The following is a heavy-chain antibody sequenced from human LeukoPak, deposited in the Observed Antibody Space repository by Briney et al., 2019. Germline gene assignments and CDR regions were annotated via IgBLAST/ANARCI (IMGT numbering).Heavy chain of an antibody. Sequence: SETLSLTCAAYGESFSGYSWSWIRQPPGKGLEFIGEIKHSGSTNYNPSLKSRVTISVDTSKNQFSLNLSSVTAADTAVYYCHQRVLDDYYGMDVWSQGTTVTV. J-gene: IGHJ6*02. CDR1: GESFSGYS. CDR3: HQRVLDDYYGMDV. V-gene: IGHV4-34*01. CDR2: IKHSGST.